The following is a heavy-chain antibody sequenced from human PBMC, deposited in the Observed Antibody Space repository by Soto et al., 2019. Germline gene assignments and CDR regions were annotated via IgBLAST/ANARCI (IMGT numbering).Heavy chain of an antibody. Sequence: ASVKVSCKASGYTFTSYGISWVRQAPGQGLEWMGWISAYNGNTNYAQKLQGRVTMTTDTSTSTAYMELRSLTSDDTALYFCARDLRRTLVCYYAFCSGYYADGSDYWGQGTLVTVSS. CDR3: ARDLRRTLVCYYAFCSGYYADGSDY. J-gene: IGHJ4*02. V-gene: IGHV1-18*01. CDR2: ISAYNGNT. CDR1: GYTFTSYG. D-gene: IGHD3-3*01.